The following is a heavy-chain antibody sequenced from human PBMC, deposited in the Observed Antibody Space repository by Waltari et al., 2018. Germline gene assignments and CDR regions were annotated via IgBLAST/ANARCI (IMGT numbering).Heavy chain of an antibody. CDR3: ATDRFLEWTHIDY. CDR2: IYSSGNT. V-gene: IGHV4-61*01. D-gene: IGHD3-3*01. Sequence: QVQLQESGPGLVKPSETLSLTCPVSGDSVSSGSSYWNWIRQPPGKGLEWIGYIYSSGNTNYNPSFKGRVTMSLDTSKNQFSLKLSSVTAADTAVYYCATDRFLEWTHIDYWGQGTLVTVSS. J-gene: IGHJ4*02. CDR1: GDSVSSGSSY.